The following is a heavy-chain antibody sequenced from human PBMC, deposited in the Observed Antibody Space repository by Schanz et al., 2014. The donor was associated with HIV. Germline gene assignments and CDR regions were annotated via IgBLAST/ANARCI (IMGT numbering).Heavy chain of an antibody. Sequence: EVQLMESGGGLVQPGRSLRLSCAASGLTLSSYGMSWVRQAPGKGLEWVSSISGGSGSTFYADSGKGRFTISRVNSKNTLYLQMNSLRAEDTAIYYCAKTSITLGMDVWGQGTTVTVSS. J-gene: IGHJ6*02. CDR2: ISGGSGST. CDR3: AKTSITLGMDV. CDR1: GLTLSSYG. D-gene: IGHD1-20*01. V-gene: IGHV3-23*01.